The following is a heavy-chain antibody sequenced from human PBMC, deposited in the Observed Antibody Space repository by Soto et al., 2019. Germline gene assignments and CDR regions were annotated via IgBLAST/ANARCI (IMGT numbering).Heavy chain of an antibody. CDR1: GITFSGYA. CDR2: ISFDGSDK. V-gene: IGHV3-30*04. J-gene: IGHJ4*02. CDR3: ARVRDRRGYSYPCDY. D-gene: IGHD5-18*01. Sequence: GGSLRLSCAASGITFSGYAFHWVRQAPGKGLEWVAVISFDGSDKYYVDSVRGRFTISRDNSKNTLSLQMNNLRAEDTAVYYCARVRDRRGYSYPCDYWGQGILVTVSS.